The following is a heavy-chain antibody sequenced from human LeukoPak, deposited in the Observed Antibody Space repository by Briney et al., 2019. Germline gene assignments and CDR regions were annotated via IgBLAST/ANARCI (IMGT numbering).Heavy chain of an antibody. D-gene: IGHD6-19*01. CDR1: GGTFSSYA. V-gene: IGHV1-69*04. CDR3: ATATGNSSNAFDI. Sequence: ASVKVSCKASGGTFSSYAISWVRQAPGQGLEWMGRIIPILGIANYAQKFQGRVTITADKSTSTAYMELSSLRSEDTAVYYCATATGNSSNAFDIWGQGTMVTVSS. CDR2: IIPILGIA. J-gene: IGHJ3*02.